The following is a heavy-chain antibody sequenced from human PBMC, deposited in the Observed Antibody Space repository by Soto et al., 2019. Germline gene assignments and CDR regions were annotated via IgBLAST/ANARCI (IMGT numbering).Heavy chain of an antibody. CDR2: INQDGFGK. CDR3: AKEHGTGSYPY. CDR1: GSTISSHW. Sequence: EVQLVESGGGLVQPGGSLRLSCVISGSTISSHWLTWVRQAAGKGLEWVASINQDGFGKHYVDSVKGRFTISRDSAKNSLYLQMDSLRAEDTAVYYCAKEHGTGSYPYWGQGTLVTVSS. V-gene: IGHV3-7*05. D-gene: IGHD1-26*01. J-gene: IGHJ4*02.